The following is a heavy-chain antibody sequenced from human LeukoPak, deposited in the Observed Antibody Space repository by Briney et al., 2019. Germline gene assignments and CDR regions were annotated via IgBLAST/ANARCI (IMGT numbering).Heavy chain of an antibody. CDR2: ISGSGGST. J-gene: IGHJ4*02. Sequence: GGSLGLSCAASGFTFSSYAMNWVRQAPGMGLEWVSTISGSGGSTYYADSVKGRFTISRDNSKNTVYLQMNSLRAEDTAIYFCAKDVRDDYRILDYWGQGTLVPVSS. CDR3: AKDVRDDYRILDY. D-gene: IGHD5-24*01. CDR1: GFTFSSYA. V-gene: IGHV3-23*01.